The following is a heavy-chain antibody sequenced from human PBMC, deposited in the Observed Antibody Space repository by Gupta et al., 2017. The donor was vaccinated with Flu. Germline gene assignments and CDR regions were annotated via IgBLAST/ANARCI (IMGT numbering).Heavy chain of an antibody. CDR1: GFTFDDYA. CDR3: AKDTAAMIVVGVIDY. CDR2: ISWNSGSI. V-gene: IGHV3-9*01. J-gene: IGHJ4*02. D-gene: IGHD3-22*01. Sequence: EVQLVESGGGLVQPGRSLRLSCAASGFTFDDYAMHWVRQAPGKGLEWVSGISWNSGSIGYADSVKGRFTIARDNAKNSLYLQMNSLRAEDTALYYCAKDTAAMIVVGVIDYWGQGTLVTVSS.